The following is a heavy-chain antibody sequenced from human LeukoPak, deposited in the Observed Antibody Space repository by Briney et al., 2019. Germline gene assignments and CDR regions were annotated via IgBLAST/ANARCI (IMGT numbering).Heavy chain of an antibody. CDR3: ARGSSWVPPYYFDY. D-gene: IGHD2-2*01. CDR2: IYHSGST. V-gene: IGHV4-30-2*01. Sequence: SETLSLTCAVSGGSISSGGYSWSWIRQPPGKGLEWIGYIYHSGSTYYNPSLKSRVTISVDRSKNQFSLKLSSVTAADTAVYYCARGSSWVPPYYFDYWGQGTLVTVSS. CDR1: GGSISSGGYS. J-gene: IGHJ4*02.